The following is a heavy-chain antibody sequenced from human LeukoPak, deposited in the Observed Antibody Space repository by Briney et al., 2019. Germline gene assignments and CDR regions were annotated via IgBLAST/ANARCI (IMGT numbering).Heavy chain of an antibody. V-gene: IGHV4-59*01. J-gene: IGHJ4*02. D-gene: IGHD4-17*01. CDR1: GGSISNYC. CDR2: ISYTENT. CDR3: TREPDTVTGGV. Sequence: KPSETLSLTCTVSGGSISNYCWSWIRQPPGKGLEWIGYISYTENTDYNPSLRSRVTISVDTSKNQFSLTLTSVTAADTAVYYCTREPDTVTGGVWGQGTRVTVSS.